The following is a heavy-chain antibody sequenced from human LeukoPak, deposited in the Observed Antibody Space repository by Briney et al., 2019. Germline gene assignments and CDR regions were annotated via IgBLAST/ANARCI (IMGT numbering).Heavy chain of an antibody. CDR1: GFTFRKYW. D-gene: IGHD6-19*01. Sequence: PGGSLTLSCAASGFTFRKYWMAWVRQAPGRGLEWVATIAANGNDKDYEDALQGRFTISRDNAKNSLYLQMNSLRAEDTAVYYRARLSSGDYWGQGTLVTVSS. CDR2: IAANGNDK. V-gene: IGHV3-7*01. J-gene: IGHJ4*02. CDR3: ARLSSGDY.